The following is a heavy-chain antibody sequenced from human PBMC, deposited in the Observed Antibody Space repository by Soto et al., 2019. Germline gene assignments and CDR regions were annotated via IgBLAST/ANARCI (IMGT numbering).Heavy chain of an antibody. Sequence: EVQLLESGGGLVQPGGSLRLSCAASGFTFSSYAMSWVRQAPGKGLEWVSAISGSGGTTYYADSVKGRFTISRDNSKNTLYLQMNSLRAEDTAVYYCAKVGSGWYGFWDFDYWGQGTLVTVSS. J-gene: IGHJ4*02. V-gene: IGHV3-23*01. CDR2: ISGSGGTT. D-gene: IGHD6-19*01. CDR3: AKVGSGWYGFWDFDY. CDR1: GFTFSSYA.